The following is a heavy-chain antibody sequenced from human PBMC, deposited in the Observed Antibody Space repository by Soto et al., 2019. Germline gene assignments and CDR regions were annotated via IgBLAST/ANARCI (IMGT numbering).Heavy chain of an antibody. J-gene: IGHJ3*01. V-gene: IGHV3-23*01. CDR1: GFSFNDYA. D-gene: IGHD2-21*02. Sequence: EVQLLESGGGLVQPGGSLRLSCAASGFSFNDYAMTWVRQAPGKGLEWVSSMSATDGRPYYADSVKGRFTISRDTSKKPLNLKRNSVGVEDTAVYYGAKVPKGDNVGGFDFWGQGTMVT. CDR2: MSATDGRP. CDR3: AKVPKGDNVGGFDF.